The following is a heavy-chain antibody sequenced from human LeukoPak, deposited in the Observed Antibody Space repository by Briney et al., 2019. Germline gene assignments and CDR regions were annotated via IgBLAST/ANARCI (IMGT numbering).Heavy chain of an antibody. D-gene: IGHD3-22*01. Sequence: SVKVSCKVSGGAFSSYAISWVRQAPGQGLEWMGRIIPILNEVNYVQNFQGRLTFTADTSTTTAYMELRSLRSEDTAVYYCATGGPWYIGSSGYYFTDDWGQGTLVIVSS. V-gene: IGHV1-69*04. CDR2: IIPILNEV. CDR1: GGAFSSYA. J-gene: IGHJ4*02. CDR3: ATGGPWYIGSSGYYFTDD.